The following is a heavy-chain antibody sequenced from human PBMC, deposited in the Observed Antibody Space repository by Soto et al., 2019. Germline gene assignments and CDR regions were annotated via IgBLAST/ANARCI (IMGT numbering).Heavy chain of an antibody. Sequence: VQLVQSGPEVKKPGASVKVSCKASGYTFTNYGISWVRQAPGQGPEWMGWISGYNGDTKYAQTLQGRVTLTTDTSTSTAYMELRSLRSDDTAVYYCARGGTSWSAEYYQHWGQGTLVIVSA. J-gene: IGHJ1*01. D-gene: IGHD2-2*01. CDR1: GYTFTNYG. V-gene: IGHV1-18*01. CDR3: ARGGTSWSAEYYQH. CDR2: ISGYNGDT.